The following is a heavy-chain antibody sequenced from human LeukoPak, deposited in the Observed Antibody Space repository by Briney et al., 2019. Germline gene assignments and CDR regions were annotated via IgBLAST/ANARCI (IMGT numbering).Heavy chain of an antibody. V-gene: IGHV5-51*01. D-gene: IGHD4-17*01. CDR1: GFTFTSFW. CDR2: IDPRDSDT. Sequence: GESLKISCKGSGFTFTSFWIGWVRQMPGEGLECMGIIDPRDSDTRYSPSFQGQVTISVDKSINTAYLQWSSLKASDTAFYYCARGGGYGDYVFDYWGQGILVTVSS. J-gene: IGHJ4*02. CDR3: ARGGGYGDYVFDY.